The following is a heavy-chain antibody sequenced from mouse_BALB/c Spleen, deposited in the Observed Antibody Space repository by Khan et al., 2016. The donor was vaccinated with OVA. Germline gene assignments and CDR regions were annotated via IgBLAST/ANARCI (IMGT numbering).Heavy chain of an antibody. Sequence: VELVESGPGLVQPSQSLSITCTVSGFSLSSYGVHWVRQSPGKGLEWLGVIWRGGVTDYNAAFISRLSISKDNSKSQAFLKMNGLQANDTDIYYCVRNYYYDEGLTYWGQGTLVTVSA. V-gene: IGHV2-2*02. D-gene: IGHD2-4*01. CDR2: IWRGGVT. CDR3: VRNYYYDEGLTY. J-gene: IGHJ3*01. CDR1: GFSLSSYG.